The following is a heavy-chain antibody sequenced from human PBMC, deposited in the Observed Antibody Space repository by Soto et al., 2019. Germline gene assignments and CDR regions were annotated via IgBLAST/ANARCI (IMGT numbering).Heavy chain of an antibody. CDR3: ARSWLQLKWSFDL. CDR2: ISSSGSTI. CDR1: GFTFSDYY. J-gene: IGHJ2*01. D-gene: IGHD4-4*01. Sequence: PGGSLRLSCAASGFTFSDYYMSWIRQAPGKGLEWVSYISSSGSTIYYADSVKGRFTISRDNAKNTLYLQMNSLRAEDTAVYYCARSWLQLKWSFDLWGRGALVTVSS. V-gene: IGHV3-11*04.